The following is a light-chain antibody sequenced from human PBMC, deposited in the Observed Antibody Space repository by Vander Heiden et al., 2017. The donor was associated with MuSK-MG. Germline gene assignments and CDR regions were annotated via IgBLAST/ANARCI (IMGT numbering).Light chain of an antibody. V-gene: IGKV4-1*01. J-gene: IGKJ2*01. CDR1: QSVLWISNKKNY. Sequence: DIVMTQSPDSLAVSLGERATITCQSSQSVLWISNKKNYLAWYKQKPGQPPKVLIYWASTRESGVPDRFSGSGYGTDFTLTISSRQAEDVAVYYCQQHDYNSLHTFGQGTKVEIK. CDR3: QQHDYNSLHT. CDR2: WAS.